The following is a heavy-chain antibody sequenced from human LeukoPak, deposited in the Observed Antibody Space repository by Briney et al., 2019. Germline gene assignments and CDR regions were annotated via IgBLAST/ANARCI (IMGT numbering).Heavy chain of an antibody. CDR3: ARDRAVVPGLFNYFDP. Sequence: GASVKVSCKASGYTFTSYGISWVRQAPGQGLEWMGWINPVTGGTNYAQKFQGRVTMTRDTSISTAYMDLSRLSSDDTAVYYCARDRAVVPGLFNYFDPWGQGTLVTVSS. CDR2: INPVTGGT. J-gene: IGHJ5*02. D-gene: IGHD2-2*01. V-gene: IGHV1-2*02. CDR1: GYTFTSYG.